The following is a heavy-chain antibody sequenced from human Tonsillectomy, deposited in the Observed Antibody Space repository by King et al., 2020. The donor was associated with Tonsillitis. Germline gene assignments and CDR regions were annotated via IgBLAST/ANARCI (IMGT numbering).Heavy chain of an antibody. CDR1: GFTFSDYE. D-gene: IGHD3-10*01. CDR2: ISSSGNTK. V-gene: IGHV3-48*03. Sequence: QLVESGGGLVQPGGSLRLSCAASGFTFSDYEMNWVRQAPGKGLEWVSYISSSGNTKYYADSVKGRFTISRDNAKNSLYLQMNSLRAEDTAVYYCAREGLWFGDLIDYWGQGTLVTVSS. J-gene: IGHJ4*02. CDR3: AREGLWFGDLIDY.